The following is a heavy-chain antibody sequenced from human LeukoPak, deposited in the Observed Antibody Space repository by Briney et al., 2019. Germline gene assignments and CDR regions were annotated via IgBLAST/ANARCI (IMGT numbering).Heavy chain of an antibody. V-gene: IGHV1-46*01. D-gene: IGHD4-17*01. CDR2: INPSGGNT. Sequence: ASVKVSCKASGYTFTSYYIHWVRQAPGQGLEWMGTINPSGGNTNYAQKFQGRVTMTRDTSTSTVYMELSSLRSGDTAVYYCARVGGYGDYAPDYWGQGTLAIVSS. CDR3: ARVGGYGDYAPDY. J-gene: IGHJ4*02. CDR1: GYTFTSYY.